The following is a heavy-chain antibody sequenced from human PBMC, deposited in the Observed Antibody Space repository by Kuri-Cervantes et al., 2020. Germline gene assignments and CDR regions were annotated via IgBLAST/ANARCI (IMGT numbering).Heavy chain of an antibody. V-gene: IGHV1-69*13. Sequence: SVKVSCKASGGTFSSYAISWVRQAPGQGLEWMGGIIPIFGTANYAQKFQGRVTITADESTSTAYMELSSLRSEDTAVYYCATALCSGGSCYLRRNWYFDLWGRGTRVTVSS. CDR3: ATALCSGGSCYLRRNWYFDL. D-gene: IGHD2-15*01. CDR2: IIPIFGTA. J-gene: IGHJ2*01. CDR1: GGTFSSYA.